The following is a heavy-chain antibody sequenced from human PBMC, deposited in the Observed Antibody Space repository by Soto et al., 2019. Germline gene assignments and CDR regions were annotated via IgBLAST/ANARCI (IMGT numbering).Heavy chain of an antibody. Sequence: SETLSLTCAVSGGSISSGGYSWSWIRQPPGKGLEWIGEIYHSGSTNYNPSLKSRVTISVDRSKNQFSLKLSSVTAADTAVYYCATAPGPYWGQGILVTVSS. J-gene: IGHJ4*02. V-gene: IGHV4-30-2*01. CDR1: GGSISSGGYS. CDR2: IYHSGST. CDR3: ATAPGPY.